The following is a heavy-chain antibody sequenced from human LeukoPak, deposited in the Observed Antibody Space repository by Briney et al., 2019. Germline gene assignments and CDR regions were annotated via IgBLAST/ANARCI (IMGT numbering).Heavy chain of an antibody. Sequence: GGSLRLSCTASGFTFSSYAMSWVRQAPGKGLEWVSGISGSGGSTYYADSVKGRFTISRDNSKNTLYLQLKRLRAEHTAVYYCAKRTTVGAIDYWGQGTLVTVSS. V-gene: IGHV3-23*01. CDR2: ISGSGGST. CDR3: AKRTTVGAIDY. CDR1: GFTFSSYA. D-gene: IGHD4-23*01. J-gene: IGHJ4*02.